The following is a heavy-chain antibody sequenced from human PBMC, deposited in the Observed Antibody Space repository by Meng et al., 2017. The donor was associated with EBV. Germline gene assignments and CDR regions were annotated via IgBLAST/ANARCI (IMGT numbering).Heavy chain of an antibody. V-gene: IGHV1-18*01. CDR3: ARGLDYFDY. Sequence: VQLGPAGAEVRKPGASVNVPCKASGYTVTSYGISWVRQAHGQGLEWMGWISAYNGNTNYAQKLQGRVTMTTDTSTSTAYMELRSLRSDDTAVYYCARGLDYFDYWGQGTLVTVSS. J-gene: IGHJ4*02. CDR2: ISAYNGNT. CDR1: GYTVTSYG.